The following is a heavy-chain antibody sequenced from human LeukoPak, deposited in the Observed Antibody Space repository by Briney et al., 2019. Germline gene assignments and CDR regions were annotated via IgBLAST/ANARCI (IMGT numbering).Heavy chain of an antibody. CDR1: GFTISGSV. D-gene: IGHD3-22*01. CDR3: ARDPYYDGPSFGAFDI. Sequence: PGGSLSLSCAASGFTISGSVMSWVRQAPGKGREWGANIKKEGEEKVYVDSWKGRFTISRDNPMNSLYLQMNPLRAEDTAVYYCARDPYYDGPSFGAFDIWGQGTIVTVSS. J-gene: IGHJ3*02. V-gene: IGHV3-7*01. CDR2: IKKEGEEK.